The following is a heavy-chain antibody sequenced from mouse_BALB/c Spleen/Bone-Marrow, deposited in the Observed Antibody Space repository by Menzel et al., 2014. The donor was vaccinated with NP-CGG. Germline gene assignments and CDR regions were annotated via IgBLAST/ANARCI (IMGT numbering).Heavy chain of an antibody. Sequence: EVKLVESGGGLVKPGGSLKLSCAASGFTFSSYAVSWVRQTPEKRLEWVATISSGGNYTYYPDSVKGRFTISRDNAKSTLYLQMSSLRSEDTAMYYCARFYYGNYVRYFDVWGAGTTVTVSS. D-gene: IGHD2-1*01. V-gene: IGHV5-9-1*01. CDR1: GFTFSSYA. CDR3: ARFYYGNYVRYFDV. J-gene: IGHJ1*01. CDR2: ISSGGNYT.